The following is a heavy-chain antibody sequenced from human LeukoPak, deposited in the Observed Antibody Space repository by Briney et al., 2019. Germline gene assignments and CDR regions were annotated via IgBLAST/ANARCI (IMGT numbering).Heavy chain of an antibody. J-gene: IGHJ4*02. Sequence: PGGSLRLSCEASTFTFSTFDMNWVRHAPGKGLEWVAVISYDGSYKYYADSVKGRFTISRDNSKNTLYLQMNSLRAEDTAVYYCASQTTVVTPGYWGQGTLVTVSS. CDR3: ASQTTVVTPGY. CDR1: TFTFSTFD. V-gene: IGHV3-30-3*01. D-gene: IGHD4-23*01. CDR2: ISYDGSYK.